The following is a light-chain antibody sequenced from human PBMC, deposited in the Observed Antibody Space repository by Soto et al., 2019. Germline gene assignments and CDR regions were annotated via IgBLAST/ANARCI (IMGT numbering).Light chain of an antibody. CDR1: NSDVGAYNY. CDR2: DVT. Sequence: QSALTQPRSVSGSPGQSVSISCTGHNSDVGAYNYVSWYQQHPGKAPKLMIYDVTKRPSGVPDRFSGSKSGNTASLTISGLQAQDEADYYCCSYAGSYTYVFGTGPKLTVL. J-gene: IGLJ1*01. CDR3: CSYAGSYTYV. V-gene: IGLV2-11*01.